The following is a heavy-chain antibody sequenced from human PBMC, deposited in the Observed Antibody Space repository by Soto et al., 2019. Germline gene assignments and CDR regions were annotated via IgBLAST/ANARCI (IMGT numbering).Heavy chain of an antibody. CDR1: GYTFTSYY. J-gene: IGHJ3*02. D-gene: IGHD1-7*01. CDR3: ASWNYGDFDI. Sequence: QVQLVQSGAEVKKPGASVKVSCKASGYTFTSYYMHWVRQAPGQGLEWMGIINPSGGSTSYAQKFHGRVTMTRDTSTITVYMELSSLRSEDTAVYYCASWNYGDFDIWGQGTMVTVSS. CDR2: INPSGGST. V-gene: IGHV1-46*03.